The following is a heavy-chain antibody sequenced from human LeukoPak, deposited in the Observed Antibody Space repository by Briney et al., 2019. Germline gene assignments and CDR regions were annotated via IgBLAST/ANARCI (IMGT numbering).Heavy chain of an antibody. Sequence: PGGSLRLSCAASGFTFSNYAMSWVRQAPGKGLERISAISGNGDNPFYADFVKGRFIISRDNSKNTLYLQVNSLRAEDTALYFCAKDNVAYTTTWYYFDSWGRGTLVTVSS. CDR3: AKDNVAYTTTWYYFDS. V-gene: IGHV3-23*01. D-gene: IGHD6-13*01. CDR2: ISGNGDNP. J-gene: IGHJ4*02. CDR1: GFTFSNYA.